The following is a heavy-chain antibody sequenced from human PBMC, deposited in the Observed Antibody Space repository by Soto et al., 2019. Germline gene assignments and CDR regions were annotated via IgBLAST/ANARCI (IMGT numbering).Heavy chain of an antibody. Sequence: SETLSLTCTVSGGSISSSSYYWGWIRQPPGKGLEWIGSIYYSGSTYYNPSLKSRVTISVDTSKNQFSLKLSSVTAADTAVYYCAREDPGKGDYFDYWGQGTLVTVSS. V-gene: IGHV4-39*07. CDR3: AREDPGKGDYFDY. CDR1: GGSISSSSYY. CDR2: IYYSGST. J-gene: IGHJ4*02. D-gene: IGHD3-10*01.